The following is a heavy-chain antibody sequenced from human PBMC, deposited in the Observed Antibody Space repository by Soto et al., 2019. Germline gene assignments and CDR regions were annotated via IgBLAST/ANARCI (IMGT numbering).Heavy chain of an antibody. CDR1: GYTFTSYY. Sequence: ASVKVSWKASGYTFTSYYMHWVRQAPGQGLEWMGIINPSGGSTSYAQKFQGRVTMTRDTPTSTVYMELSSLRSEDTAVYYCARATYYYDSSGRYYHSYGMDVWGQGTTVTVSS. CDR2: INPSGGST. CDR3: ARATYYYDSSGRYYHSYGMDV. D-gene: IGHD3-22*01. J-gene: IGHJ6*02. V-gene: IGHV1-46*01.